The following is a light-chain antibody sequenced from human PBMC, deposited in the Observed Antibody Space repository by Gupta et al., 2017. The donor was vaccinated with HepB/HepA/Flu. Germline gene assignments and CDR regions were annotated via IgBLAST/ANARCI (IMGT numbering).Light chain of an antibody. CDR2: WAS. V-gene: IGKV4-1*01. CDR3: RQYDNTPWT. CDR1: QSVLYSSNNKNY. J-gene: IGKJ1*01. Sequence: DIVMTQSPDSLAVSLGERATINCKSSQSVLYSSNNKNYLAWYQQKPGQPPKLLIYWASTRESGVPDRFSGGGSGTDFTLTSSSLQAEDVAIYYCRQYDNTPWTFGQGTKVEIK.